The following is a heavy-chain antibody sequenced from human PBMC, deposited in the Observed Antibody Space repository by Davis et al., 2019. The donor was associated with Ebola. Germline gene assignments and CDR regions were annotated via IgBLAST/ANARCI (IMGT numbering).Heavy chain of an antibody. Sequence: GESLKISCAASGFTFSRYPMHWVRQAPGKGLEWVALLSYDGSTKYYADSVKGRFTISRDNSKNTLYPQMNSLRAEDTAVYYCARDGPLFALGDYYYGMDVWGQGTTVTVSS. CDR1: GFTFSRYP. V-gene: IGHV3-30-3*01. J-gene: IGHJ6*02. D-gene: IGHD3-16*01. CDR2: LSYDGSTK. CDR3: ARDGPLFALGDYYYGMDV.